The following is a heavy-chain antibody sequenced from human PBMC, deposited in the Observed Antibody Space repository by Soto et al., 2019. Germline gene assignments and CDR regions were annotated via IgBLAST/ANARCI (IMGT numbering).Heavy chain of an antibody. CDR1: GYTFTSYY. V-gene: IGHV1-18*01. J-gene: IGHJ5*02. CDR3: ARQRSVVVTPWWFDP. CDR2: ISAYNGNT. Sequence: GASVKVSCKASGYTFTSYYISWVRQAPGQGLEWMGWISAYNGNTNYAQKLQGRVTMTTDTSTSTAYMELRSLRSDDTAVYYCARQRSVVVTPWWFDPWGQGTLVTVSS. D-gene: IGHD2-15*01.